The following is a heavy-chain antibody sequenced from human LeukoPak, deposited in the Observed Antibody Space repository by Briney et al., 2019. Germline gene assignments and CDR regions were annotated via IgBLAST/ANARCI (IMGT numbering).Heavy chain of an antibody. Sequence: SETLSLTCTVSGGSISSGGYYWSWIRQHPGKGLEWIGYIYYSGSTYYNPSLKSRVTISVDTSKNQFSLKLSSVTAADTAVYYCARDGSDRIAAAGRGYYMDVWGKGTTVTVSS. V-gene: IGHV4-31*03. CDR1: GGSISSGGYY. CDR3: ARDGSDRIAAAGRGYYMDV. D-gene: IGHD6-13*01. CDR2: IYYSGST. J-gene: IGHJ6*03.